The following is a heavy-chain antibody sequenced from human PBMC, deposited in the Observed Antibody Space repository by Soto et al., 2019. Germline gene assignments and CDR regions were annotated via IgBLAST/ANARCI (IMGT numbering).Heavy chain of an antibody. CDR3: ARDHQSPLSSDY. V-gene: IGHV4-30-4*01. CDR1: GGSISSGDYY. J-gene: IGHJ4*02. Sequence: QVQLQESGPGLVKPSQTLSLTCTVSGGSISSGDYYWSWIRQPPGKGLEWIGYIYYGGSTYYNPYLKRRVTISVDTSRNQVSLKLSSVTAADTAVYYCARDHQSPLSSDYWGQGTLVTVSS. CDR2: IYYGGST.